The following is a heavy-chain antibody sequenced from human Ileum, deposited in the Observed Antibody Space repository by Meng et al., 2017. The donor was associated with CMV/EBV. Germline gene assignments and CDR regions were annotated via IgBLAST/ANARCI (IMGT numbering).Heavy chain of an antibody. V-gene: IGHV3-48*01. Sequence: GGSLRLSCAASGFAFSDYSLNWVRQAPGKGLEWVSYISGSSSTIYYADSVKGRFTISRDSSKNTLFLQMNSLRADDTAIYYCAKQEKYTNGWPFDYWGQGNRVNVSS. J-gene: IGHJ4*02. CDR1: GFAFSDYS. CDR3: AKQEKYTNGWPFDY. CDR2: ISGSSSTI. D-gene: IGHD6-19*01.